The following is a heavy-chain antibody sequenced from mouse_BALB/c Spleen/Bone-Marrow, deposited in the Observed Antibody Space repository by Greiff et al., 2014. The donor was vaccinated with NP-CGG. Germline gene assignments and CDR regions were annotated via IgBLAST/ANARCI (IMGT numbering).Heavy chain of an antibody. CDR3: TRPGGNYLPWFVY. CDR1: GFDFRRYW. CDR2: INPESSTI. D-gene: IGHD2-1*01. V-gene: IGHV4-1*02. J-gene: IGHJ3*01. Sequence: EVKVVESGGGLVQPGGSLKLSCAASGFDFRRYWMSWVRQAPGKGLEWIGEINPESSTINYTPSLKDKFIISRDNAKNTLYLQMSKVRSEDTALYYGTRPGGNYLPWFVYWGQGTLVTVSA.